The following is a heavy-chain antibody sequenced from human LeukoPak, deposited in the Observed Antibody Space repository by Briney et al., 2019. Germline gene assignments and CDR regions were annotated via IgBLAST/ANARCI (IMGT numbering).Heavy chain of an antibody. CDR2: INPSGGST. CDR1: GYTLTELS. Sequence: ASVKVSCKVSGYTLTELSMHWVRQAPGQGLEWMGIINPSGGSTTYAQKFQGRVTMTRDMSPSTVYMELSSLRSEDTAVYYCARVSGDYSMPFDYWGQGTLVTVSS. D-gene: IGHD2/OR15-2a*01. J-gene: IGHJ4*02. CDR3: ARVSGDYSMPFDY. V-gene: IGHV1-46*01.